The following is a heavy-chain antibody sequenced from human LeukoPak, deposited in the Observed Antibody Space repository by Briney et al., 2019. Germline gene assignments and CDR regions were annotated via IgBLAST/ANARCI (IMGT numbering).Heavy chain of an antibody. CDR1: GGSISSGDHY. D-gene: IGHD2-2*03. V-gene: IGHV4-30-4*01. Sequence: PSQTLSLTCTVSGGSISSGDHYWSWIRQPPGKGLEWIGEINHSGSTNYNPSLKSRVTISVDTSKNQFSLKLSSVTAADTAVYYCARSMGIVVVPAAIPYGMDVWGQGTTVTVSS. J-gene: IGHJ6*02. CDR3: ARSMGIVVVPAAIPYGMDV. CDR2: INHSGST.